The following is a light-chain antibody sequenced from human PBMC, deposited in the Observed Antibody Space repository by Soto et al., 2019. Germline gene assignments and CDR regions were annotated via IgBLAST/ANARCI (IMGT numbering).Light chain of an antibody. CDR1: QSISSY. V-gene: IGKV1-39*01. Sequence: DIQMTQSPSSLSASVGDRVTITCRARQSISSYLNWYQQKPGKAPKLLIYAASSLQSGVPSRFSGSVSGTDFTLTISILQPEDFATYYYLQSYSTPWTFGQGTKVEIK. CDR3: LQSYSTPWT. CDR2: AAS. J-gene: IGKJ1*01.